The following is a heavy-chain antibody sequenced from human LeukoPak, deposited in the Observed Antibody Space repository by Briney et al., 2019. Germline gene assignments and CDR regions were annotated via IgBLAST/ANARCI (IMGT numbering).Heavy chain of an antibody. V-gene: IGHV4-38-2*02. D-gene: IGHD5-18*01. CDR2: IYHSGST. CDR1: GYSISSGYY. CDR3: ARTYSYGYYYYMDV. J-gene: IGHJ6*03. Sequence: PSETLSLTCTVSGYSISSGYYWGWIRQPPGKGLEWIGSIYHSGSTYYNPSLKSRVTISVDTSKNQFSLKLSSVTAADTAVYYCARTYSYGYYYYMDVWGKGTTVTVSS.